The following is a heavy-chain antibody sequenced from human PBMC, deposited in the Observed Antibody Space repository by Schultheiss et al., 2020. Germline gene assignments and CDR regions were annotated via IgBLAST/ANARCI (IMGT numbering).Heavy chain of an antibody. V-gene: IGHV4-34*01. Sequence: SETLSLTCAVYGGSFSGYYWSWIRQPPGKGLEWIGEINHSGSTNYNPSLKSRVTISVDTSKNQFSLKLSSVTAADTAVYYCARGLGRGAFDIWGQGTMV. J-gene: IGHJ3*02. D-gene: IGHD1-26*01. CDR3: ARGLGRGAFDI. CDR2: INHSGST. CDR1: GGSFSGYY.